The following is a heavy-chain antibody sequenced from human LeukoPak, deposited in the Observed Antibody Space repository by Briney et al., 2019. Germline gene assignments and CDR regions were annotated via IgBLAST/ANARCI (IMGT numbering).Heavy chain of an antibody. CDR1: GGSFSGYY. D-gene: IGHD4-17*01. J-gene: IGHJ5*02. CDR3: AGTTVKYNWFDP. Sequence: SETLSLTCAVYGGSFSGYYWSWIRQPPGKGLEWIGEINHSGSTNYNPSLKSRVTISVDTSKNQFSLKLSSVTAADTAVYYCAGTTVKYNWFDPWGQGTLVTVSS. V-gene: IGHV4-34*01. CDR2: INHSGST.